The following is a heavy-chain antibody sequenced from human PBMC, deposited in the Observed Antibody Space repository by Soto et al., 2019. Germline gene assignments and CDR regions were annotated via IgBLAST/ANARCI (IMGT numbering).Heavy chain of an antibody. CDR3: VAGAKYYAMGV. V-gene: IGHV3-30-3*01. Sequence: QVQLVESGGGVVQPGRSLRLSCVASGITLNNYFMYWVRQAPGKGLEWVAAISYDGSNKHYTESVKGRFTISRDNSKNTLDLQTNSLRPEDTAVYYCVAGAKYYAMGVWGQGTTVTVSS. J-gene: IGHJ6*02. CDR2: ISYDGSNK. CDR1: GITLNNYF. D-gene: IGHD6-6*01.